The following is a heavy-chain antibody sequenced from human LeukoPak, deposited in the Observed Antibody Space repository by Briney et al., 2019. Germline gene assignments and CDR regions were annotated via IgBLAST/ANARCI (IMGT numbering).Heavy chain of an antibody. CDR1: GYSFTSYW. V-gene: IGHV5-10-1*01. Sequence: GESLRIPCKGSGYSFTSYWISWVRQMPGKGLEWMGRIDPSDSYTNYSPSFQGHVTISADKSISTAYLQWSSLKASDTAMYYCAGPYYYSSGFYGMDVWGQGTTVTVSS. CDR2: IDPSDSYT. J-gene: IGHJ6*02. D-gene: IGHD3-10*01. CDR3: AGPYYYSSGFYGMDV.